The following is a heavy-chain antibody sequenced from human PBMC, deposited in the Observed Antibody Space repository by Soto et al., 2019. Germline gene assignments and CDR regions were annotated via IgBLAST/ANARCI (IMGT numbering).Heavy chain of an antibody. J-gene: IGHJ4*02. D-gene: IGHD6-13*01. V-gene: IGHV4-39*01. Sequence: SETLSLTCTVSGGSISSSSYYWGWIRQPPGKGLEWIGSIYYSGSTYYNPSLKSRVTISVDTSKNQFSLKLSSVTAADTAVYYCARLTPPAYSSSWYPGSYFDYWGQGTLVTVSS. CDR2: IYYSGST. CDR3: ARLTPPAYSSSWYPGSYFDY. CDR1: GGSISSSSYY.